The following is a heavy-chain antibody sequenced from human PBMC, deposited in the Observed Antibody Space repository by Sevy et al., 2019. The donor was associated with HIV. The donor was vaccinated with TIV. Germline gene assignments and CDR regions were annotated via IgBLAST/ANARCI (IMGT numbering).Heavy chain of an antibody. CDR2: IKQDGSEK. J-gene: IGHJ6*02. D-gene: IGHD3-10*01. V-gene: IGHV3-7*01. CDR1: GFTFSSYW. CDR3: ARDTMVRGVILIGYYYGMDV. Sequence: GGSLRLSCAASGFTFSSYWMSWVRQAPGKGLEWVANIKQDGSEKYYVDSVKGRFTISRDNAKNSLYLQMNSLRAEDTAVYYCARDTMVRGVILIGYYYGMDVWGQGTTVTVSS.